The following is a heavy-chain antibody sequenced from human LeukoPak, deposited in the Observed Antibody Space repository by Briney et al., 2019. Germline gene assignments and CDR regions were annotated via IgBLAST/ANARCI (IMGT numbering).Heavy chain of an antibody. CDR1: GFTVSSSY. CDR2: IYGGGST. J-gene: IGHJ4*02. D-gene: IGHD4-23*01. V-gene: IGHV3-53*01. CDR3: ARRGDGGRSFDY. Sequence: PGGSLRLSCAASGFTVSSSYMNWVRQAPGKGLEWVSLIYGGGSTYYADSVKGRFTISRDNSKNTLYLQVNSLRAEDTAVYYCARRGDGGRSFDYWGQGTLVTVSS.